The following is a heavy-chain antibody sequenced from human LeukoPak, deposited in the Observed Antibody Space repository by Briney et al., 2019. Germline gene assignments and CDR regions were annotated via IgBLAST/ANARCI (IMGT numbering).Heavy chain of an antibody. V-gene: IGHV3-53*01. CDR2: IYSGGST. Sequence: PGGSLRLSCAASGFTVSSNYMSWVRQAPGKGLEWVSVIYSGGSTYYADSVKGRFTISRDNSKNTLYLQMNSLRAEDTAVYYCARQTREGGYCNSTSCRWFDPWGQGTLVTVSS. CDR1: GFTVSSNY. D-gene: IGHD2-2*01. J-gene: IGHJ5*02. CDR3: ARQTREGGYCNSTSCRWFDP.